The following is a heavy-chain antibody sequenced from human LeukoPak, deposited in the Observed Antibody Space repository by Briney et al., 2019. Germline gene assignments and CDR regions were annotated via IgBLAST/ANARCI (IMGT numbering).Heavy chain of an antibody. D-gene: IGHD3-3*01. CDR3: AKGGSIFGVVIIRADY. V-gene: IGHV3-23*01. Sequence: GGSLRLSCAASGFTFSSYAMSWVRQAPGKGLEWVSSISGSGGSTYYADSVKGRFTISRDNSKNTLYLQMNSLRAEDTAVYYCAKGGSIFGVVIIRADYWGQGTLVTVSS. CDR2: ISGSGGST. CDR1: GFTFSSYA. J-gene: IGHJ4*02.